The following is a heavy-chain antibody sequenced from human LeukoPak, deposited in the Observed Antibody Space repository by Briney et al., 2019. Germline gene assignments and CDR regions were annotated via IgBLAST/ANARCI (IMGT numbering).Heavy chain of an antibody. CDR2: IKSKTDGGTT. J-gene: IGHJ4*02. Sequence: PGGSLRLSCAASGFTFSNAWMSWVRQAPGKGLEWVGRIKSKTDGGTTDYAAPVKGRFTISRDDSKNTLYLQMNSLKTEDTAVYYCTTDPRDRYDFSFDYWGQGTLVTVSS. CDR3: TTDPRDRYDFSFDY. D-gene: IGHD3-3*01. V-gene: IGHV3-15*01. CDR1: GFTFSNAW.